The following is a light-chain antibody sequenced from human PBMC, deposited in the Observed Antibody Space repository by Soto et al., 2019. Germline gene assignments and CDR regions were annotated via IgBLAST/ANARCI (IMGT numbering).Light chain of an antibody. CDR1: SADVGSHKL. V-gene: IGLV2-23*01. CDR3: CSKAVGSKYX. Sequence: QSALTQPASVSGSPGQSITISCTGTSADVGSHKLVSWYQQYPGNAPKLIIFEAYKRPSGVSNRFSGSKSGSTASLSISGLQAEDEADYYCCSKAVGSKYXFGTGTKVTV. CDR2: EAY. J-gene: IGLJ1*01.